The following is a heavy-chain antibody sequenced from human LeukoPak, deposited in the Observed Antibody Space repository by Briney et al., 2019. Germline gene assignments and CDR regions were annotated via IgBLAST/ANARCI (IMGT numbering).Heavy chain of an antibody. Sequence: GASVKVCCKISGYTLTEVSMHWVRQAPGKGLEWMGGFDPADGEPIYAQKFQGRVTMSEDTSTDTAYMDLSSLRSEDTAVYYCATEVVGYGDVHYFDSWGQGTLVTVSS. J-gene: IGHJ4*02. V-gene: IGHV1-24*01. CDR2: FDPADGEP. CDR1: GYTLTEVS. CDR3: ATEVVGYGDVHYFDS. D-gene: IGHD4-17*01.